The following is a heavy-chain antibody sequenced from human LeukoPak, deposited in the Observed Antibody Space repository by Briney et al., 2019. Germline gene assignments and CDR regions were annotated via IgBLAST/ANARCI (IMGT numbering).Heavy chain of an antibody. CDR2: IYSGGSS. V-gene: IGHV3-53*01. D-gene: IGHD4-11*01. CDR1: GFTVSSNS. J-gene: IGHJ5*02. CDR3: ASRATVTTDRFWFDP. Sequence: GGSLRLPCAASGFTVSSNSMNWVRQAPGKGLEWVSVIYSGGSSSYADSVKGRFTISRDNSKNTLYLQMNSLRAEDTAVYYCASRATVTTDRFWFDPWGQGTLVTVSS.